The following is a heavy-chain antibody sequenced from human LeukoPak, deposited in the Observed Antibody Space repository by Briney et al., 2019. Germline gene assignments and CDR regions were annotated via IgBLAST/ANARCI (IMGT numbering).Heavy chain of an antibody. D-gene: IGHD4-17*01. Sequence: GGSLRLSCAASGFTFSSYWMSWVRQAPGKGLEWVANIKQDGSEKYYVDSVKGRFTISRDNAKNSLYLQMNSLRAEDTAVYYCARMRDYGDYELGYWGQGTLVTVSS. CDR3: ARMRDYGDYELGY. CDR1: GFTFSSYW. J-gene: IGHJ4*02. CDR2: IKQDGSEK. V-gene: IGHV3-7*01.